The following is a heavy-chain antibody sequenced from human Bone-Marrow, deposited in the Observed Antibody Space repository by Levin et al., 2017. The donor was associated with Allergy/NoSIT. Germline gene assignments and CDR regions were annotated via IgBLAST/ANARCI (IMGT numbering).Heavy chain of an antibody. CDR3: ARGGMGAAAGTCWFDP. J-gene: IGHJ5*02. V-gene: IGHV4-34*01. D-gene: IGHD6-13*01. CDR1: GGSFSGYY. Sequence: SQTLSLTCAVYGGSFSGYYWSWIRQPPGKGLEWIGEINHSGSTNYNPSLKSRVTISVDTSKNQFSLKLSSVTAADTAVYYCARGGMGAAAGTCWFDPWGQGTLVTVSS. CDR2: INHSGST.